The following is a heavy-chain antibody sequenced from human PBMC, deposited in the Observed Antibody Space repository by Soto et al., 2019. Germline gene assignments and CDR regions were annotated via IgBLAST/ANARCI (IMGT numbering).Heavy chain of an antibody. V-gene: IGHV4-59*01. J-gene: IGHJ4*02. D-gene: IGHD5-18*01. Sequence: SETLSLTCTVSGGSISSYYWSWIRQPPGKGLEWIGYIYYSGSTNYNPSLKSRVTISVDTSKNQFSLKLSSVTAADTAVYYCARVEGTAMVTYYFDYLGQGTLVTVSS. CDR2: IYYSGST. CDR1: GGSISSYY. CDR3: ARVEGTAMVTYYFDY.